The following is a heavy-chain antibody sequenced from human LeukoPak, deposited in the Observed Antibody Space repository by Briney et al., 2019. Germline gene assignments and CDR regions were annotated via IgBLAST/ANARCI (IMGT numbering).Heavy chain of an antibody. CDR3: AKELYGGNAGTLGFDY. J-gene: IGHJ4*02. Sequence: GRSLRLSCAASGFTFSSYGMHWVRQAPGKGLEWVAVISYDGSNKYYADSVKGRFTISRDNSKNTLYLQMNSLRAEDTAVYYCAKELYGGNAGTLGFDYWGQGTLVTVSS. D-gene: IGHD4-23*01. CDR2: ISYDGSNK. CDR1: GFTFSSYG. V-gene: IGHV3-30*18.